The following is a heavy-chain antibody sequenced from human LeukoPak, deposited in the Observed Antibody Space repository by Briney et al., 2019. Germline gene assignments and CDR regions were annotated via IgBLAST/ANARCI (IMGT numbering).Heavy chain of an antibody. V-gene: IGHV4-59*11. J-gene: IGHJ4*02. CDR3: ARGGWYQEY. Sequence: SDTLSLTCTVAGGSICSQYWNWIRQPPGKGLEWIGHIYDSGSTKFNPSLKSRVTMSLGTSKKQFSLKLSYVTAADTAVYYCARGGWYQEYWGQGTLVTVSS. CDR2: IYDSGST. CDR1: GGSICSQY. D-gene: IGHD6-19*01.